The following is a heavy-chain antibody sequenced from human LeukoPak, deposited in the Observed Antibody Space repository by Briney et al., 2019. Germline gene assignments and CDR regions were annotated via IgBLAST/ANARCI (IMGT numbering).Heavy chain of an antibody. CDR1: GLTFSSYA. J-gene: IGHJ4*02. Sequence: PGGSLRLSCAVSGLTFSSYAMSWVRQAPGKGLEWVSAISGSGGSTYYADSVKGRFTISRDNSKNTLYLQMNSLRAEDTAVYYCAKATYYYDSSGYYKTHYFDYWGQGTLVTVSS. CDR3: AKATYYYDSSGYYKTHYFDY. CDR2: ISGSGGST. V-gene: IGHV3-23*01. D-gene: IGHD3-22*01.